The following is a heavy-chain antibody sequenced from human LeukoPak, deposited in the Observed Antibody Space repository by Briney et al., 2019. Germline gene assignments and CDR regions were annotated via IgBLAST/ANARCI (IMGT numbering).Heavy chain of an antibody. CDR1: GFTFSSYA. D-gene: IGHD6-19*01. Sequence: SGGSLRLXCAASGFTFSSYAMSWVRLAPGKGLEWVSAISGSGGSTYYADSVKGRFTISRDNSKNTLYLQMNSLRAEDTAVYYCAKELLAVAGTGVDYWGQGTLVTVSS. J-gene: IGHJ4*02. CDR3: AKELLAVAGTGVDY. CDR2: ISGSGGST. V-gene: IGHV3-23*01.